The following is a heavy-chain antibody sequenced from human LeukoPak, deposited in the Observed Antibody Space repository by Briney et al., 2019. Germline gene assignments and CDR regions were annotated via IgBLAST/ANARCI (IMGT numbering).Heavy chain of an antibody. CDR3: ATEQVSGSAWGFDY. CDR1: GGSISSYL. CDR2: IHTSGTT. Sequence: SETLPLTCTVSGGSISSYLWSWIRQPAGKGLEWLGRIHTSGTTTYSPSLQGRLTMSVDTSKKKISLRLSSVTAADTAVYYCATEQVSGSAWGFDYWGQASVDTDSS. V-gene: IGHV4-4*07. D-gene: IGHD6-19*01. J-gene: IGHJ4*02.